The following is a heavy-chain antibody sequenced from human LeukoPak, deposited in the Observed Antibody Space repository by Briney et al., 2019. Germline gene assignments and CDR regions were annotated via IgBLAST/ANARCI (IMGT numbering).Heavy chain of an antibody. V-gene: IGHV4-59*01. CDR3: ARAPRGKYYGSGENWFDP. CDR2: IYYSGST. Sequence: SETLSLTCTVSGGSIGSYYWSWIRQPPGKGLEWIGYIYYSGSTNYNPSLKSRVTISVDTSKNQFSLKLSSVTAADTAVYYCARAPRGKYYGSGENWFDPWGQGTLVTVSS. J-gene: IGHJ5*02. D-gene: IGHD3-10*01. CDR1: GGSIGSYY.